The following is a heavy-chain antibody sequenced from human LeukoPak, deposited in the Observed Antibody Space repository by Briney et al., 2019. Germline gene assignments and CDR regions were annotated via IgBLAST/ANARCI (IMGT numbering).Heavy chain of an antibody. D-gene: IGHD2-15*01. CDR1: GGSISTYY. J-gene: IGHJ3*02. CDR3: ARRVVVVTANDKSDAFDM. V-gene: IGHV4-59*01. CDR2: IYYTGST. Sequence: SDTLSLTCTVSGGSISTYYWNWIRQPPEEGLEWIGYIYYTGSTKSNPSLKSRDTISLDTSKNQFSLNLSSVTAAETAVYYCARRVVVVTANDKSDAFDMWGQGTVVTVSS.